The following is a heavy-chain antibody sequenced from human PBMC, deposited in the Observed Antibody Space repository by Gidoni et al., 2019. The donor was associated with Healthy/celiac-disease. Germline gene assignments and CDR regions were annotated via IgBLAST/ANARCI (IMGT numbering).Heavy chain of an antibody. CDR1: GFTFGDYA. V-gene: IGHV3-49*03. Sequence: TASGFTFGDYAMSWFRQAPGKGLEWVGFIRSKAYGGTTEYAASVKGRFTISRDDSKSIAYLQMNSLKTEDTAVYYCTRGWQQWLVLGDYWGQGTLVTVSS. CDR2: IRSKAYGGTT. CDR3: TRGWQQWLVLGDY. D-gene: IGHD6-19*01. J-gene: IGHJ4*02.